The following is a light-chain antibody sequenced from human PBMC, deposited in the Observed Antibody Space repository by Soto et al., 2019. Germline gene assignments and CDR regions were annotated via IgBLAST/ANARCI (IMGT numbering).Light chain of an antibody. CDR2: AAS. CDR1: QDIDNY. Sequence: IQLTQSPSSLYASVGESVTITCRASQDIDNYLNWYQHRPGEAPKLLIYAASYLETGVPARFSGSGSGTDFSFTITSLQPEDSATYYCQQYDTRPTMTFGQGTRLEIK. J-gene: IGKJ5*01. CDR3: QQYDTRPTMT. V-gene: IGKV1-33*01.